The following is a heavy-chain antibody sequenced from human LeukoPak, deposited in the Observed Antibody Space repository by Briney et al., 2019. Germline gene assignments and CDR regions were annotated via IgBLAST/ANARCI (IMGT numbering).Heavy chain of an antibody. D-gene: IGHD6-13*01. J-gene: IGHJ4*02. CDR1: GGSFSGYY. Sequence: SETLSLTCAVYGGSFSGYYWSWIRQPPGKRLEWIGEINHSGSTNYNPSLKSRVTISLDTSKNQSSLNLNSVTAADTAVYYCARGAAAGDFDYWGQGTLVTVSS. CDR2: INHSGST. V-gene: IGHV4-34*01. CDR3: ARGAAAGDFDY.